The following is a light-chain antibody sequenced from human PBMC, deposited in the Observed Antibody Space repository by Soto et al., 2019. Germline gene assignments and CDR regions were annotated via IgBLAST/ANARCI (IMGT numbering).Light chain of an antibody. J-gene: IGKJ5*01. CDR1: QTVSITY. V-gene: IGKV3-20*01. CDR3: QQYGSSPLIS. CDR2: GAS. Sequence: THSPGTLSFSPVEIATLSFSASQTVSITYLTWYQQKPGQAPRLLIFGASKRATGIPDRFSGSGSGRDFTLTISGLEPEDFAVYYCQQYGSSPLISFGQGTRLEIK.